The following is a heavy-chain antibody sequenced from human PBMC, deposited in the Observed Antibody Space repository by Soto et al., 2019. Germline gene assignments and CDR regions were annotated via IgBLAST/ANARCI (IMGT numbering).Heavy chain of an antibody. D-gene: IGHD6-13*01. V-gene: IGHV4-4*07. J-gene: IGHJ6*02. CDR3: ARYSSNWYQTEGMDF. CDR2: IDTSGNT. Sequence: QVQLQESGPGLVKASETLSLTCTVSGGSISTFYWNWIRLPAGKGLEWVGRIDTSGNTNYNPSLKSGVTMSVDTSKKQFSLKLTSVTAADTAVYYCARYSSNWYQTEGMDFWCLGTTVTVSS. CDR1: GGSISTFY.